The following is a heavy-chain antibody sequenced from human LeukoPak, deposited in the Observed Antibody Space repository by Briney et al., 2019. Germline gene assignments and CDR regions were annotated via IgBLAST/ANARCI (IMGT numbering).Heavy chain of an antibody. J-gene: IGHJ4*02. Sequence: SETLPLTCAVYGGSFSGYYWSWIRQPPGKGLEWIGEINHSGSTNYNPSLKSRVTISVDTSKNQFSLKLSSVTAADTAVYYCARERYGYLDYWGQGTLVTVSS. CDR2: INHSGST. CDR3: ARERYGYLDY. CDR1: GGSFSGYY. D-gene: IGHD5-18*01. V-gene: IGHV4-34*01.